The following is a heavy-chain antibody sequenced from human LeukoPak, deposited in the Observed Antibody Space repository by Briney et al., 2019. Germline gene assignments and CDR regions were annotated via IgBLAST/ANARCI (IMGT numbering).Heavy chain of an antibody. CDR1: GFTFSSYA. J-gene: IGHJ4*02. Sequence: GGSLRLSCAASGFTFSSYAMSWVRQAPGKGLEWVSGISGSGGSTDYADSVKGRFIASRDNSKSMMYLEMSSLGAEDTAVYYCVKELLRLDDTSYYLAGSYWGQGTLVSVSS. V-gene: IGHV3-23*01. CDR2: ISGSGGST. CDR3: VKELLRLDDTSYYLAGSY. D-gene: IGHD3-10*01.